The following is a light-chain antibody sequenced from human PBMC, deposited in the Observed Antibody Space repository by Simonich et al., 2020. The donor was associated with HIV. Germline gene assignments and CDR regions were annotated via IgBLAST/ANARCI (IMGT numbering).Light chain of an antibody. CDR3: QSYDTTKWV. V-gene: IGLV6-57*01. J-gene: IGLJ3*02. CDR2: EDS. CDR1: SGSIVSSF. Sequence: NFMLTQPHSVSESPVKTVTISCTRSSGSIVSSFVPWYQQRPGSSPTTVIYEDSVRPSGVPDRFSGSIDSSSNSASLTISGLKTEDEADYYCQSYDTTKWVFGGGTKLTVL.